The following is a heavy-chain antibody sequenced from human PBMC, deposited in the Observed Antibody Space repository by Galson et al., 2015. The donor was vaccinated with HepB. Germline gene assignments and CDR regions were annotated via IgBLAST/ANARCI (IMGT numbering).Heavy chain of an antibody. D-gene: IGHD3-10*01. CDR3: TRVLGGWFGESYYYYYGMDV. CDR1: GFTFSGSA. J-gene: IGHJ6*02. V-gene: IGHV3-73*01. Sequence: SLRLSCAASGFTFSGSAMHWVRQASGKGLEWVGRIRSKANSYATAYAASVKGRFTISRDDSKNTAYLQMNSLKTEDTAVYYCTRVLGGWFGESYYYYYGMDVWGQGTTVTVSS. CDR2: IRSKANSYAT.